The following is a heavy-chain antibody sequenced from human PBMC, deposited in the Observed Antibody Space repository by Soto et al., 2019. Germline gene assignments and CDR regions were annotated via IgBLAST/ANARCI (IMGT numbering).Heavy chain of an antibody. D-gene: IGHD6-19*01. V-gene: IGHV3-7*01. CDR1: GFTFSDYW. CDR2: IKQDGNEK. CDR3: ARGLGGSGWYSRWDAFDI. J-gene: IGHJ3*02. Sequence: EVQLVESGGGLVQPGGSLRLSCAVSGFTFSDYWMSWVRQAPGKGLEWVANIKQDGNEKYYVDSVKGRFTISRDKAKNSLYLHMTRRRAEDTAVYYCARGLGGSGWYSRWDAFDIWGQGTMVTVSS.